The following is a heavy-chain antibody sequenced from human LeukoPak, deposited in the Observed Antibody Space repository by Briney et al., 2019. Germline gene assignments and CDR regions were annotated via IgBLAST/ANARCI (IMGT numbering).Heavy chain of an antibody. V-gene: IGHV1-69*05. CDR2: IIPIFGTA. Sequence: SVKVSCKASGGTFSSYAISWVRQASGQGLEWMGRIIPIFGTANYAQKFQGRVTITTDESTSTAYMELSSLRSEDTAVYYCARIDDYGDYEYWGQGTLVTVSS. J-gene: IGHJ4*02. CDR1: GGTFSSYA. D-gene: IGHD4-17*01. CDR3: ARIDDYGDYEY.